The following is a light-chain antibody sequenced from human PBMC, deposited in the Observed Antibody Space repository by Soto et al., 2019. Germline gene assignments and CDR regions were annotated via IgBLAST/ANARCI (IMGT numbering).Light chain of an antibody. Sequence: NFMLTQPHSVSESPGKTVTISCTRSSGSIANNYVQWYQQRPGSAPTTVIYENKLRPSGGPGRLSGSTDGSSNSASLTIAGLQTEDEADFYCQSYDADFVIFGGGTKGTVL. V-gene: IGLV6-57*04. CDR3: QSYDADFVI. CDR2: ENK. CDR1: SGSIANNY. J-gene: IGLJ2*01.